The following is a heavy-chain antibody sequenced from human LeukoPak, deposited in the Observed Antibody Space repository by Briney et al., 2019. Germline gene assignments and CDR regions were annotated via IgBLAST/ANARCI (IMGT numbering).Heavy chain of an antibody. CDR2: INHSGST. CDR3: ARGRYDTMVRAQHKGRWFDP. V-gene: IGHV4-34*01. J-gene: IGHJ5*02. D-gene: IGHD3-10*01. Sequence: PSETLSLTCAVYGGSFSGYYWSWIRQPPGKGLEWIGEINHSGSTNYNPSLKSRVTISVDTSKNQFSLKLSSVTAADTAVYYCARGRYDTMVRAQHKGRWFDPWGQGTLVTVSS. CDR1: GGSFSGYY.